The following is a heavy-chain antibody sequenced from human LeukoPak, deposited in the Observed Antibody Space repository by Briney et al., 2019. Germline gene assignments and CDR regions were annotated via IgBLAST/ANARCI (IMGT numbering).Heavy chain of an antibody. J-gene: IGHJ5*02. V-gene: IGHV1-24*01. CDR2: FDPEDGET. D-gene: IGHD3-10*01. CDR3: ATARDMRVTMIRGVIIRHPRWLDP. Sequence: GASVRVSCKVSGYTLTDLSMHWVRQAPGKGLEWMGGFDPEDGETIYAQKFQGRVTMTEDTSTDTAFMELSSPGSEDTAAYYCATARDMRVTMIRGVIIRHPRWLDPWGQGTLVTVSS. CDR1: GYTLTDLS.